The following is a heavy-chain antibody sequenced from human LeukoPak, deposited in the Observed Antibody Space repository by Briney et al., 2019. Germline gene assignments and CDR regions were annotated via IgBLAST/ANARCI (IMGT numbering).Heavy chain of an antibody. D-gene: IGHD1-14*01. Sequence: SETLSLTCAVYGGSFSGYYWSWIRQPPGKGLEWIGEINHSGSTNYNPSLKSRVTISVDTSKNQFSLKLSSVTAADTAVYYCAGVTSPNDAFDIWGQGTMVTVSS. CDR3: AGVTSPNDAFDI. CDR2: INHSGST. V-gene: IGHV4-34*01. J-gene: IGHJ3*02. CDR1: GGSFSGYY.